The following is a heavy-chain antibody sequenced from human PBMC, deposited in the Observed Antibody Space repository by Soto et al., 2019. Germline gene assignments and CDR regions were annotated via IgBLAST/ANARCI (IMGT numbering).Heavy chain of an antibody. CDR3: ARTSSSTSHPRAAAGPYNFDY. Sequence: GSLRLSCAASGFTFSSYAVSWVRQAPGKGLEWVSAISGSGGSTYYAGSVKGRFTVSRDNSKNTLYLQMNSLRAEDTAVYYCARTSSSTSHPRAAAGPYNFDYWGQGTLVTVSS. V-gene: IGHV3-23*01. J-gene: IGHJ4*02. CDR1: GFTFSSYA. CDR2: ISGSGGST. D-gene: IGHD2-2*01.